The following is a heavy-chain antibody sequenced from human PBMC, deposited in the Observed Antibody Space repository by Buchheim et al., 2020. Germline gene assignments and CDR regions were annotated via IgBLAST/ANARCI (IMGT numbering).Heavy chain of an antibody. CDR1: GFTFSSYW. Sequence: EVQLVESGGGLVQPGGSLRLSCAASGFTFSSYWMSWVRQAPGKGLEWVANIKQDGSEKYYVDSVKGRFTISRDNAKNSLYLQMNSLRAEDTAVYYCAKESRRVVAANHIDYWGQGTL. D-gene: IGHD2-15*01. J-gene: IGHJ4*02. CDR3: AKESRRVVAANHIDY. V-gene: IGHV3-7*01. CDR2: IKQDGSEK.